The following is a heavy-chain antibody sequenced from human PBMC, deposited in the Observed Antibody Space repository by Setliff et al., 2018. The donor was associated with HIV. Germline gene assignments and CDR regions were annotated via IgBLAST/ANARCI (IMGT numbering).Heavy chain of an antibody. CDR1: GGSISSGSYY. CDR2: IYTSGST. CDR3: ARFKGEVC. J-gene: IGHJ4*02. Sequence: SETLSLTCTASGGSISSGSYYWSWIRQPAGKGLEWIGRIYTSGSTNYNTSLKSRVTISIDTSKNQFSLKLSSVTAADTAVYYCARFKGEVCWGQGTLVTVSS. D-gene: IGHD3-10*01. V-gene: IGHV4-61*02.